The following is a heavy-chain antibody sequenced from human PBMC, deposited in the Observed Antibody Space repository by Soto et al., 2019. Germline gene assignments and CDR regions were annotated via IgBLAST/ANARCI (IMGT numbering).Heavy chain of an antibody. CDR3: ARQVTSGTSLYYFDY. Sequence: SETLSLTCTVSGDSISSYYWSWIRQPPGKGLEWIGYIYYSGSTNYNPSLKSRVTISVDTSKNQFSLKLSSVTAADTAVYYCARQVTSGTSLYYFDYWGQGTLVTVSS. J-gene: IGHJ4*02. V-gene: IGHV4-59*01. CDR1: GDSISSYY. CDR2: IYYSGST. D-gene: IGHD1-7*01.